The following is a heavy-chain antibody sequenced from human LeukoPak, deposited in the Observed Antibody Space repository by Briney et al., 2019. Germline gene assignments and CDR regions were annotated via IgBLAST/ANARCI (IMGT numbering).Heavy chain of an antibody. CDR3: ARRASSGTFFDY. J-gene: IGHJ4*02. Sequence: SETLSLTCSVSGDPISGYYWTWIRQSPGKTLEWIGYVFHSGSVNYSPSFKSRLTISVDTSNKQFSLKLRSVTTTDTAIYYCARRASSGTFFDYWGQGALVTVSS. V-gene: IGHV4-59*08. CDR1: GDPISGYY. D-gene: IGHD1-1*01. CDR2: VFHSGSV.